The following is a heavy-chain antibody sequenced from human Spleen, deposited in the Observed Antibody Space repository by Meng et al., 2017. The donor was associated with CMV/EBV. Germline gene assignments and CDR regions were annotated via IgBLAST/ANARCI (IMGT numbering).Heavy chain of an antibody. Sequence: AASGFTFSSYAMHWVRQAPGKGLEWVAFIRYDGSNKYYADSVKGRFTISRDNSKNTLYLQMNSLRAEDTAVYYCAKDNRIAARDFDYWGQGTLVTVPS. CDR2: IRYDGSNK. D-gene: IGHD6-6*01. CDR3: AKDNRIAARDFDY. CDR1: GFTFSSYA. V-gene: IGHV3-30*02. J-gene: IGHJ4*02.